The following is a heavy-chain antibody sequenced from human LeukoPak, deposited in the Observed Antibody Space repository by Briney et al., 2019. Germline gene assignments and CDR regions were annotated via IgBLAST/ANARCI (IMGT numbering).Heavy chain of an antibody. CDR3: AKLGGYSGYDSDRDY. V-gene: IGHV3-23*01. J-gene: IGHJ4*02. CDR2: ISGSGGST. D-gene: IGHD5-12*01. CDR1: GFTFSSYA. Sequence: PGASLRLSCAASGFTFSSYAMSWVRQAPGKGLEWVSAISGSGGSTYYADSVKGRFTISRDNSKNTLHLQMNSLRAEDTAVYYCAKLGGYSGYDSDRDYWGQGTLVTVSS.